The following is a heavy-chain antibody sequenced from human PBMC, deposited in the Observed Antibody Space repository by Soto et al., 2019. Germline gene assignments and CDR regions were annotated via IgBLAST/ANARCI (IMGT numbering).Heavy chain of an antibody. V-gene: IGHV4-30-2*01. D-gene: IGHD3-10*01. CDR3: SRQGFGKLHGLVEV. J-gene: IGHJ6*02. CDR1: GGSISSGGYS. CDR2: IYHSGST. Sequence: PSETLSLTCAVSGGSISSGGYSWSWIRQPPGKGLEWIGYIYHSGSTYYNPSLKSRVTISVDRSKNQFSLKLSSVTAADTALYYCSRQGFGKLHGLVEVWGPGNTVPVFS.